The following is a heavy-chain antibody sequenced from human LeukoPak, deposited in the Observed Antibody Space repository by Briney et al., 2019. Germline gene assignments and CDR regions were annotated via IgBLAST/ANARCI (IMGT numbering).Heavy chain of an antibody. Sequence: PGGSLRLSCAASGFTFSSYSMNWVRQAPGKGLEWVSYISSSSSTIYYADSVKGRFTISGDNAKNSLYVQMNSLRAEDTAVYYCAGRRIYFGSGSYSSYMDVWGKGTTVTVSS. CDR1: GFTFSSYS. CDR3: AGRRIYFGSGSYSSYMDV. V-gene: IGHV3-48*01. J-gene: IGHJ6*03. CDR2: ISSSSSTI. D-gene: IGHD3-10*01.